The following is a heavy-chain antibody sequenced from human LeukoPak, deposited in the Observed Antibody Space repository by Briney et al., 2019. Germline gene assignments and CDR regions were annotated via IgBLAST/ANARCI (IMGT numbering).Heavy chain of an antibody. J-gene: IGHJ4*02. V-gene: IGHV4-39*01. Sequence: SETLSLTCTVSGGSISSSSYYWGWIRQPPGKGLEWIGSIYYSGSTYYNPSLKSRVTISVDTSKNQFSLKLSSVTAADTAVYYCARLGLRSSSSRFDYWGQGTLVTISS. CDR1: GGSISSSSYY. CDR3: ARLGLRSSSSRFDY. D-gene: IGHD6-6*01. CDR2: IYYSGST.